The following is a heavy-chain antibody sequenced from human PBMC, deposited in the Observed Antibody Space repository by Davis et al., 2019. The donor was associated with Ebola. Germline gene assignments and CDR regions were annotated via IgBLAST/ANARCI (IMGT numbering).Heavy chain of an antibody. D-gene: IGHD6-19*01. CDR2: IWYDGSNK. CDR3: AREASSGWYAGEANFDY. Sequence: PGGSLRLSCAASGFTFSSYGMHWVRQAPGKGLEWVAVIWYDGSNKYYADSVKGRSTISRDNSKNTLYLQMNSLRAEDTAVYYCAREASSGWYAGEANFDYWGQGTLVTVSS. V-gene: IGHV3-33*01. J-gene: IGHJ4*02. CDR1: GFTFSSYG.